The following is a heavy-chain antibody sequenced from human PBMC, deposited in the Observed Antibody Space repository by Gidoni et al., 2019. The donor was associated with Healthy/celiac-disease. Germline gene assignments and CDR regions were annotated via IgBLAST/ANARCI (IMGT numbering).Heavy chain of an antibody. J-gene: IGHJ4*02. V-gene: IGHV1-69*08. D-gene: IGHD6-13*01. Sequence: QVQLVQSGAEVKKPGSSVKVSCKASGGTFSSYTISWVRQAPGQGLGWMGRIIPILGIANYAQKFQGRVTITADKSTSTAYMELSSLRSEDTAVYYCARESGIAAAGTDYWGQGTLVTVSS. CDR1: GGTFSSYT. CDR2: IIPILGIA. CDR3: ARESGIAAAGTDY.